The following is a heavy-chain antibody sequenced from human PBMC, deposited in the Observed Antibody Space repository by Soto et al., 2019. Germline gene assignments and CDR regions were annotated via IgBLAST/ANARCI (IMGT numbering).Heavy chain of an antibody. CDR1: GGSFSGYS. CDR2: INHSGST. Sequence: QVQLQQWGVGLLKPSETLSLTCAVYGGSFSGYSWTWIRQPPGTGLEWIGEINHSGSTNYNPSLKSRVTISVDTSKNQFSLKLTSVTAADTALYYCARDKITGLFDYWGQGTLVTVSS. D-gene: IGHD2-8*02. J-gene: IGHJ4*02. V-gene: IGHV4-34*01. CDR3: ARDKITGLFDY.